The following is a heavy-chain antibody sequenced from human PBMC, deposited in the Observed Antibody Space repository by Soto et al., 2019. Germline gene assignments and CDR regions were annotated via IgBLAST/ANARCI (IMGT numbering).Heavy chain of an antibody. V-gene: IGHV1-69*01. CDR1: GGTFNNYA. D-gene: IGHD2-21*02. J-gene: IGHJ6*02. Sequence: QVQLVQSGAEVKKPGSSVKVSCKASGGTFNNYAISWVRQAPGQGLEWMGGIIPIFGAAHYAQKFQGRVTITADESTSTSYMELNSLRSEDTAVYYCARAYCGGDCTRSYYYYGMDVWGQGTTVSVPS. CDR3: ARAYCGGDCTRSYYYYGMDV. CDR2: IIPIFGAA.